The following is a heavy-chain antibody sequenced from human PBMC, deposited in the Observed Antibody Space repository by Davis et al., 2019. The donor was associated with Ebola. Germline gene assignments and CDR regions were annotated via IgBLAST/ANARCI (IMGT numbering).Heavy chain of an antibody. CDR2: INPSGGST. D-gene: IGHD1-26*01. V-gene: IGHV1-46*01. CDR3: ARVGSGSYLFDY. CDR1: AYTFTSYY. Sequence: ASVQVSCKASAYTFTSYYMHWVRQAPGQGLEWMGIINPSGGSTSYAQKFQGRVTMTRDTSTSTVYMELSSLRSEDTAVYYCARVGSGSYLFDYWGQGTLVTVSS. J-gene: IGHJ4*02.